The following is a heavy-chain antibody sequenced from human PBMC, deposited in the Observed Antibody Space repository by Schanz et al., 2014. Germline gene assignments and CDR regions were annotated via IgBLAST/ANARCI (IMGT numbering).Heavy chain of an antibody. Sequence: QVQLQESGPGLVKPSETLSLTCTVSGASISFYDWNWIRQSPGKGLEWIGYIYHSGSPIYNPSLQSRVTISINNNKNNLPLKKMYGPAADTAMYFCARQGDVYRLDYWGQGTLVTVTS. CDR3: ARQGDVYRLDY. CDR2: IYHSGSP. D-gene: IGHD1-26*01. J-gene: IGHJ4*02. V-gene: IGHV4-59*08. CDR1: GASISFYD.